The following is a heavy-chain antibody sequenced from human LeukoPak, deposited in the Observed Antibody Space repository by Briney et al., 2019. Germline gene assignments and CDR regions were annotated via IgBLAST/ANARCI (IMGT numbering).Heavy chain of an antibody. J-gene: IGHJ4*02. V-gene: IGHV3-66*02. CDR1: GLTVSSTY. D-gene: IGHD1-1*01. CDR2: IYSGGST. CDR3: AKEGTGIHFDY. Sequence: GGSLRLSCAASGLTVSSTYMSWVRQTPGKGLEWVSVIYSGGSTYYADSVKGRFTISRDNSKSTLYLQMNSLRAEDTAVYYCAKEGTGIHFDYWGQGTLVTVSS.